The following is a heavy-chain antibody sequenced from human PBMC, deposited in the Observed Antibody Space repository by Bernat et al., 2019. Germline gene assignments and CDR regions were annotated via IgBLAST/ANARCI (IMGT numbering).Heavy chain of an antibody. CDR3: ASWLGHVWGSYRSFDY. CDR1: GFTFSSYS. J-gene: IGHJ4*02. CDR2: ISSSSSTI. Sequence: EVQLVESGGGLVQPGGSLRLSCAASGFTFSSYSMNWVRQAPGKGLEWVSYISSSSSTIYYADSVKGRFTISRDNAKNSLYLQMNSLRAEDTDVYYCASWLGHVWGSYRSFDYWGQGTLVTVSS. V-gene: IGHV3-48*01. D-gene: IGHD3-16*02.